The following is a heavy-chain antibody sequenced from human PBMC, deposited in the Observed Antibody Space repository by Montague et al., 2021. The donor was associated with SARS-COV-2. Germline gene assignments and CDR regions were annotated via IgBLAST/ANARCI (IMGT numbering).Heavy chain of an antibody. CDR3: ASNPRHDYGDYLGH. V-gene: IGHV3-53*01. J-gene: IGHJ4*02. Sequence: SLRLSCAASGFSVSSNYINWVRQAPGKGLEWVSVIYSGGDTYYADSVKGRFTFSRDNSKNTLYLQMNNLRAEDTAVYYCASNPRHDYGDYLGHWGQGTLVTVSS. CDR1: GFSVSSNY. D-gene: IGHD4-17*01. CDR2: IYSGGDT.